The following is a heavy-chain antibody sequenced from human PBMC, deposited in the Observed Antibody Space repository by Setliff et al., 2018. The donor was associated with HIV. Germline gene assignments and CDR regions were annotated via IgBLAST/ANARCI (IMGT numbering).Heavy chain of an antibody. CDR1: GGSISSGAYY. CDR2: IYYSGST. CDR3: ARGAGLYGDYHVY. D-gene: IGHD4-17*01. Sequence: SETLSLTCTVSGGSISSGAYYWTWIRQHPGKGLEWIGYIYYSGSTYYNPSLKSRVNISVDTSKNQFSLKLSSVTAADTAVYYCARGAGLYGDYHVYWGQGTLVTVSS. J-gene: IGHJ4*02. V-gene: IGHV4-31*03.